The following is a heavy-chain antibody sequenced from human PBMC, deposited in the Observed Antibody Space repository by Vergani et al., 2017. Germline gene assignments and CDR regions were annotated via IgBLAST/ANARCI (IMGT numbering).Heavy chain of an antibody. Sequence: QVQLVESGGGVVQPGRSLRLSCAASGFTFSDYYMSWIRQAPGKGLEWVSYISSSGSTIYYADSVKGRYTISRDNAKNSLYLQMNSLRAEDTAVYYCAKDQLVNSGWFDYWGQGTLVTVSS. CDR1: GFTFSDYY. D-gene: IGHD6-19*01. CDR3: AKDQLVNSGWFDY. V-gene: IGHV3-11*01. CDR2: ISSSGSTI. J-gene: IGHJ4*02.